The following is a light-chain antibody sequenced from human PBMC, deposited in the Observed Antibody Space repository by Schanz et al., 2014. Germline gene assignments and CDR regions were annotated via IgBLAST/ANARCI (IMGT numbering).Light chain of an antibody. CDR2: EVS. J-gene: IGLJ1*01. CDR1: SSDVGGYNY. CDR3: SSYAGSNTAYV. Sequence: QSVLTQPPSASGSPGQSVTISCTGTSSDVGGYNYVSWYQQHPGKAPKLMIYEVSKRPSGVPDRFSGSKSGNTASLTVSGLKAEDEDDYYCSSYAGSNTAYVFGTGTKLTVL. V-gene: IGLV2-8*01.